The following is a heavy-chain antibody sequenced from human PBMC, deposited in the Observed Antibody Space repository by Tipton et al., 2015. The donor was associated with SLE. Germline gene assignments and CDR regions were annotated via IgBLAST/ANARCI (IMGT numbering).Heavy chain of an antibody. Sequence: TLSLTCTVSGGSISVPSYYWSWIRQPAGKGLEWIGRVSPSGGTNYNPSLKSRVTMSVDTSRNQFSLNLSSLTAADTAVYFCARDKWGEYTASTGYFWSFDPWGQGIPVTVSS. V-gene: IGHV4-61*02. J-gene: IGHJ5*02. CDR1: GGSISVPSYY. CDR3: ARDKWGEYTASTGYFWSFDP. D-gene: IGHD3-9*01. CDR2: VSPSGGT.